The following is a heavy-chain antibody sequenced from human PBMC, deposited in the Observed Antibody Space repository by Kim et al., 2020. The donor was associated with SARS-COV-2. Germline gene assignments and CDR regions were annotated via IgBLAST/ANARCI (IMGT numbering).Heavy chain of an antibody. J-gene: IGHJ3*01. CDR3: ARDRSPHRLTGFASDAFDV. D-gene: IGHD3-9*01. CDR2: IWYDGSNK. CDR1: GFTFSSYG. V-gene: IGHV3-33*01. Sequence: GGSLRLSCAASGFTFSSYGMHWVRQAPDKGLEWVAVIWYDGSNKYYADSAKGRFTISRDNSKNTLYLQMNSLRAEDTAVYYCARDRSPHRLTGFASDAFDVWGQRTMVTVS.